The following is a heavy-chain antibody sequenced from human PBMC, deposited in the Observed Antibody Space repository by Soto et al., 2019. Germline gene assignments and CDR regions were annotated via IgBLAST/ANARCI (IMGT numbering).Heavy chain of an antibody. CDR1: GYIFTSDF. J-gene: IGHJ6*04. CDR2: IYPGDSDT. Sequence: GDALKVSCKFSGYIFTSDFIFFVRQMPGKCLEWMVIIYPGDSDTRYIPAFQGQVTISADNSISTAYLQWSSLKASDTAMYYCARLGGTHSGVIKYSYGMEVWGTGNTVNVSS. CDR3: ARLGGTHSGVIKYSYGMEV. D-gene: IGHD3-16*02. V-gene: IGHV5-51*01.